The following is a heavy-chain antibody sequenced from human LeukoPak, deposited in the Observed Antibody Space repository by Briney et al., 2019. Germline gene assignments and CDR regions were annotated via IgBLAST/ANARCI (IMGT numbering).Heavy chain of an antibody. D-gene: IGHD5-12*01. J-gene: IGHJ5*02. CDR1: GFTVSSNY. CDR2: IYSGGST. Sequence: PGGSLRLSCAASGFTVSSNYMSWVRQAPGKGLEWVSIIYSGGSTFYADSVKGRFTISRDNSKNTLYLQMNSLRAEDTAVYYCAVLGDYSGYGGEGTQFDPWGQGTLVTVSS. V-gene: IGHV3-53*05. CDR3: AVLGDYSGYGGEGTQFDP.